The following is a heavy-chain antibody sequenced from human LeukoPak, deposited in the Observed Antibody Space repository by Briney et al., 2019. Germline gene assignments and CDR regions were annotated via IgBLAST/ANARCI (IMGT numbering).Heavy chain of an antibody. Sequence: PSETLSLTCTVSGGSISSSSYYWGWIRQPPGKGLEWIGSIYYSGSTYYNPSLKSRVTISVDTSKNQFSLKLSSVTAADTAVYYCARHNMGVTTNLGMDVWGQGTTVTVSS. J-gene: IGHJ6*02. CDR2: IYYSGST. V-gene: IGHV4-39*01. CDR1: GGSISSSSYY. D-gene: IGHD4-17*01. CDR3: ARHNMGVTTNLGMDV.